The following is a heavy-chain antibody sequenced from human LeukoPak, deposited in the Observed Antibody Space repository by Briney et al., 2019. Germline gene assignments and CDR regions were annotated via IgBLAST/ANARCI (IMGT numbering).Heavy chain of an antibody. J-gene: IGHJ3*02. CDR1: GGSISSSNW. D-gene: IGHD3-10*01. Sequence: SETLSLTCAVSGGSISSSNWWSWVRRPLGKGLEWIGEIYHIGSTNYNPSLKSRVTISVDKSKNQFSLKLSSVTAADTAVYYCARRYIRGDTYGFDIWGQGTMVTVSS. CDR3: ARRYIRGDTYGFDI. CDR2: IYHIGST. V-gene: IGHV4-4*02.